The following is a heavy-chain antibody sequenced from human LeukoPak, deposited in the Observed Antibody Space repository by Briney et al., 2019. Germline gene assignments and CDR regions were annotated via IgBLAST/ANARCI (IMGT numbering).Heavy chain of an antibody. CDR2: ISSYRDNT. CDR3: GRGTGY. J-gene: IGHJ4*02. Sequence: PGGSLRLSCSVSGYTFSTYVVPWVPRAPGKGVEYVSAISSYRDNTYYADSVKGRFTISRDNSKNTLYLQMSSLRADDTAVYYCGRGTGYWGQGTLVTVSS. V-gene: IGHV3-64D*06. CDR1: GYTFSTYV.